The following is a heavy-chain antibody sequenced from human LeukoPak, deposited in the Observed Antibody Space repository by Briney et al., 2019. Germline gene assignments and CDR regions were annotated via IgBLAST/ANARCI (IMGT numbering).Heavy chain of an antibody. V-gene: IGHV3-9*01. CDR2: ISWKSGSI. Sequence: QSGGSLRLSCAASGFTFDDYAMHWVRQAPGKGLEWVSGISWKSGSIGYADSVKGRFTISRDNAKNSLYLQMNSLRAEDTALYYCAKVHGYYDSSGYYSLWGQGTLVTVSS. CDR3: AKVHGYYDSSGYYSL. J-gene: IGHJ4*02. D-gene: IGHD3-22*01. CDR1: GFTFDDYA.